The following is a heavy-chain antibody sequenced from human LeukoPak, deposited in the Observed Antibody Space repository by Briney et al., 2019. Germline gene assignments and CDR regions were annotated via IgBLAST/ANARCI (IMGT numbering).Heavy chain of an antibody. CDR3: AREGYYYDSSGVYYFDY. D-gene: IGHD3-22*01. V-gene: IGHV3-21*01. J-gene: IGHJ4*02. CDR2: ISSSSSYI. Sequence: GGSLRLSCAASGFTFRNYAMHWVRQGPGKGLEWVSSISSSSSYIYYADSVKGRFTISRDNAKNSLYLQMNSLRAEDTAVYYCAREGYYYDSSGVYYFDYWGQGTLVTVSS. CDR1: GFTFRNYA.